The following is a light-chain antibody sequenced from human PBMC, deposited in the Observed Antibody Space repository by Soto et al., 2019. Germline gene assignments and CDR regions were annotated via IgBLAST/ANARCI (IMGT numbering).Light chain of an antibody. CDR3: SSYTSSSTV. CDR2: DVS. V-gene: IGLV2-14*01. J-gene: IGLJ1*01. CDR1: SSDVGGYNY. Sequence: QSVLAPPASVSGSPGQSLTIFCTGNSSDVGGYNYVSWYQQHPGKAPKLMIYDVSNRPSGVSNRFSGSKSGNTESLSISGLQAEDEADYYCSSYTSSSTVFGTGTKVTVL.